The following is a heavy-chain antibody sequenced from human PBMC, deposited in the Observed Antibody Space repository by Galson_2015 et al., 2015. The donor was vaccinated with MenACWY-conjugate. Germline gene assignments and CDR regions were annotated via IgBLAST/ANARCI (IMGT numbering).Heavy chain of an antibody. V-gene: IGHV5-51*03. J-gene: IGHJ3*02. CDR3: ARGGFSYGDAFDI. CDR1: GYSFTSYW. Sequence: QSGAEVKKPGESLKITCKGSGYSFTSYWIGWVRHMPGKGLEWMGIVYPGDSETRYSPSFQGQVTISADKSISTAYLQWSSLKASDTAMYYCARGGFSYGDAFDIWGQGTMVTVSS. D-gene: IGHD5-18*01. CDR2: VYPGDSET.